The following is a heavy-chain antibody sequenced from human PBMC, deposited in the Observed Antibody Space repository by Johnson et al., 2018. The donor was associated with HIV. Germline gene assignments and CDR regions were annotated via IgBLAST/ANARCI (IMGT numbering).Heavy chain of an antibody. V-gene: IGHV3-30*03. CDR3: AREGVSGSYYDAFDI. J-gene: IGHJ3*02. CDR1: GFTFSSYG. D-gene: IGHD1-26*01. Sequence: QVQLVESGGGVVQPGGSLRLSCAASGFTFSSYGMHWVRQAPGKGLEWVAVISYNGTNTWYADSVKGRFTISRDNSKNTLFLQMDSLRADDTAVYYCAREGVSGSYYDAFDIWGQGTMVTVSS. CDR2: ISYNGTNT.